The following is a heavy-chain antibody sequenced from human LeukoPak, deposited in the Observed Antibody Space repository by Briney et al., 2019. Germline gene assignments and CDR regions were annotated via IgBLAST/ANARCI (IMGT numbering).Heavy chain of an antibody. CDR1: GFTFSSYA. V-gene: IGHV3-30-3*01. Sequence: GGSLRLSCAASGFTFSSYAMHWVRQAPGKGLEWLAVISYDGSNKYYADSVKGRFTISRDNSKNTLYLQMNSLRAEDTAVYYCARGLLYYDFWSGYSTQLDYWGQGTLVTVSS. D-gene: IGHD3-3*01. J-gene: IGHJ4*02. CDR3: ARGLLYYDFWSGYSTQLDY. CDR2: ISYDGSNK.